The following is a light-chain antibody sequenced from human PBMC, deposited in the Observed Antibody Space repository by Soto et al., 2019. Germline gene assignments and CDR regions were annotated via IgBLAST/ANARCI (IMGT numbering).Light chain of an antibody. CDR2: DVN. CDR3: NSFTTTAAVV. CDR1: SSDVGNYNY. Sequence: QSALTQPASVSGSLGQSITISCTGTSSDVGNYNYVSWYQQHPGKVPTLLIYDVNNRPSGVSHRFSRSKSGNTASLTISGLQAEDEADYYCNSFTTTAAVVFGGGTKVTVL. V-gene: IGLV2-14*01. J-gene: IGLJ2*01.